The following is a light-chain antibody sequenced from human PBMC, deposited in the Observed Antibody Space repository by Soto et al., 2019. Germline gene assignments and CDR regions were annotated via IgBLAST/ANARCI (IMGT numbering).Light chain of an antibody. CDR1: QSVTSTY. V-gene: IGKV3-20*01. Sequence: EIVLTQSPGTLSLSPGERATLSCRASQSVTSTYLAWYQQKPGQAPRLLIYGASSRATGIPDRFSGSGSGTDVTLPISRLEPEDLAVYYCQQYGSSPRTFGQGTKVEIK. CDR2: GAS. CDR3: QQYGSSPRT. J-gene: IGKJ1*01.